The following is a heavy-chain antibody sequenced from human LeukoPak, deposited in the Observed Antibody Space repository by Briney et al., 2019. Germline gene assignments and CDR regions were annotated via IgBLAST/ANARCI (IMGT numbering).Heavy chain of an antibody. Sequence: PGGSLRLSCAASGFTFSNFEMNWVRQAPGKGLEWVSYIDFSGSTIYYADSVKGRFTISRDNAKNSLYLQMNSLRAEDTAVYYCACVNTYYYGSGTLILDYWGQGTLVTVSS. CDR2: IDFSGSTI. D-gene: IGHD3-10*01. V-gene: IGHV3-48*03. CDR3: ACVNTYYYGSGTLILDY. J-gene: IGHJ4*02. CDR1: GFTFSNFE.